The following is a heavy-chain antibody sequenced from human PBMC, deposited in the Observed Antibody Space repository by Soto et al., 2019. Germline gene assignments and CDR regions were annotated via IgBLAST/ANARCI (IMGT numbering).Heavy chain of an antibody. CDR2: ISAYNGNT. CDR1: GYTFTSYG. Sequence: ASVKVSCKASGYTFTSYGISWVRQAPGQGLEWMGWISAYNGNTNYAQKLQGRVTMTTDTSTSTAYMELRSLRSDDTAVYYCARGSPARWYYYDSSGANDAFDIWGQGTMVTVSS. CDR3: ARGSPARWYYYDSSGANDAFDI. V-gene: IGHV1-18*01. J-gene: IGHJ3*02. D-gene: IGHD3-22*01.